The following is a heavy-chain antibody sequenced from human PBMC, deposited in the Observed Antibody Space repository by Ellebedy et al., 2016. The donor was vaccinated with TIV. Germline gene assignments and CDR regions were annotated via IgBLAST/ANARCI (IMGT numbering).Heavy chain of an antibody. CDR2: ISGSGGST. V-gene: IGHV3-23*01. J-gene: IGHJ4*02. Sequence: GGSLRLXXAASGFTFSSYAMSWVRQAPGKGLEWVSAISGSGGSTYYADSVKGRFTISRDNSKNTLYLQMDSLRAEDTAVYYCAKGLWFGDYWGQGTLVTVSS. CDR1: GFTFSSYA. D-gene: IGHD3-10*01. CDR3: AKGLWFGDY.